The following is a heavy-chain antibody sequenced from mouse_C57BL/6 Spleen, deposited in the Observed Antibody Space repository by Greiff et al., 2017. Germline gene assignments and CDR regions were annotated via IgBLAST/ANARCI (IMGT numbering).Heavy chain of an antibody. J-gene: IGHJ4*01. D-gene: IGHD1-1*01. V-gene: IGHV1-22*01. Sequence: EVQLQQSGPELVKPGASVKMSCKASGYTFTDYYMHWVKQSHGKSLEWIGYINPNNGGTSYNQKFKGKATLTVNKSSSTAYMELRSLTSEDSAVYYCAREDYYGSSVAMDYWGQGTSVTVSS. CDR2: INPNNGGT. CDR1: GYTFTDYY. CDR3: AREDYYGSSVAMDY.